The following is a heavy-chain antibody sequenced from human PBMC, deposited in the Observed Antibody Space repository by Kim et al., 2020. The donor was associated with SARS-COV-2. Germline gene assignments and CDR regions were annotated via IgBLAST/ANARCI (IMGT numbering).Heavy chain of an antibody. CDR1: GYTFTSYG. CDR3: ARDLIAVAGQFDY. D-gene: IGHD6-19*01. V-gene: IGHV1-18*01. CDR2: ISAYNGNT. Sequence: ASVKVSCKASGYTFTSYGISWVRQAPGQGLEWMGWISAYNGNTNYAQKLQGRVTMTTDTSTSTAYKELRSLRSDDTAVYYCARDLIAVAGQFDYWGQGTLVTVSS. J-gene: IGHJ4*02.